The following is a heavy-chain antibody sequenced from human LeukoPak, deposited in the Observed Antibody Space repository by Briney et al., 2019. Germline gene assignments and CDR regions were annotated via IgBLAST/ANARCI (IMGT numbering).Heavy chain of an antibody. J-gene: IGHJ5*02. V-gene: IGHV3-33*01. Sequence: GGSLRLSCVASGSTFKNYGVHWVRQAPGKGLQWVAVIWYDGTYEYYGDSVKCRFAISRDNSKNTVYLQMNSLRAEDTAVYFCASDGSGLAVRGWFDSWGPGTVVTVSS. CDR2: IWYDGTYE. D-gene: IGHD3-10*01. CDR3: ASDGSGLAVRGWFDS. CDR1: GSTFKNYG.